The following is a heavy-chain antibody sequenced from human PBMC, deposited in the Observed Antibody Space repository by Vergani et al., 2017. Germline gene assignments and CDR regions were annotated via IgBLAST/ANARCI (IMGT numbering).Heavy chain of an antibody. J-gene: IGHJ3*01. D-gene: IGHD3-16*01. CDR1: GFTFNQYG. V-gene: IGHV3-33*01. CDR2: TWYDGNNK. Sequence: QVQLVESGGGVVQPGRSLRLSCAASGFTFNQYGMHWVRQAPGKGLEWVAVTWYDGNNKQYADSVKGRFTISRDNSKSTMYLQMNSLRDEDTAVYYCARGGDDYYDTQMAPDFWGQGTLVIVSS. CDR3: ARGGDDYYDTQMAPDF.